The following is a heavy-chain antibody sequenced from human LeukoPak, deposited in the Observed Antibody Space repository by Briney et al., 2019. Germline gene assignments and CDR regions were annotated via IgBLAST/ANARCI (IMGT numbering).Heavy chain of an antibody. Sequence: SGGSLRLSCAASGFTVSSTYMNWVRQAPGRGLEWVSIIYSGGSTYYAESVRGRFTISRDNSKNTLYLQMNSLRAEDTALHYCARGDRRDGYRFDYWGQGTLVTVSS. CDR3: ARGDRRDGYRFDY. V-gene: IGHV3-53*01. D-gene: IGHD5-24*01. J-gene: IGHJ4*02. CDR1: GFTVSSTY. CDR2: IYSGGST.